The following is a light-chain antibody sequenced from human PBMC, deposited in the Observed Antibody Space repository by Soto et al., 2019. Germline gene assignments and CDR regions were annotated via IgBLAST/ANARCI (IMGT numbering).Light chain of an antibody. J-gene: IGLJ1*01. CDR2: EVS. CDR3: FSYTSSRTYV. CDR1: SSDVGNYKY. Sequence: QSVLTQPASVSGSPGQSITISCTGTSSDVGNYKYVSWYQQHPGKAPKLMIYEVSNRPSGVSNRFSGSKSGNTASLTISGLQAEDETDYYCFSYTSSRTYVLGTGTEVTVL. V-gene: IGLV2-14*01.